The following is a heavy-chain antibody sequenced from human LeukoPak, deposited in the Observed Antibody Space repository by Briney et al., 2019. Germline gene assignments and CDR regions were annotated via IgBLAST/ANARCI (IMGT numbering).Heavy chain of an antibody. CDR2: INHSGST. CDR1: GGSFSGYY. CDR3: ARGVRTGTATSYYGMDV. J-gene: IGHJ6*02. Sequence: PSETLSLTCAVYGGSFSGYYWSWIRQPPGKGLEWIGEINHSGSTNYNPSLKSRVTISVDTSKNQFSLQLSSVTAADTAVYYCARGVRTGTATSYYGMDVWGQGTTVTVSS. D-gene: IGHD1-1*01. V-gene: IGHV4-34*01.